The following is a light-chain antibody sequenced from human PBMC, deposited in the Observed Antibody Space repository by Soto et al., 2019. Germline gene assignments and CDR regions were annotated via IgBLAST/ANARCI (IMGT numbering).Light chain of an antibody. CDR2: DTS. CDR3: HQRSDWSLT. V-gene: IGKV3-11*01. J-gene: IGKJ4*01. CDR1: QTISNF. Sequence: IVLTQSPVTLSLSPGERANLSCRASQTISNFLSWYQQKPGQAPRLLIYDTSNRASGIPARFSGSGSGTDFTLTISSVEPEDFAIYYCHQRSDWSLTFGGGTEVEI.